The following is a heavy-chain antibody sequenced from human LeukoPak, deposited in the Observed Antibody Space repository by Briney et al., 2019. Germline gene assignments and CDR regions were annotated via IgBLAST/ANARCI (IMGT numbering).Heavy chain of an antibody. CDR1: GYTFTSYY. J-gene: IGHJ4*02. CDR3: ARDVSDCSGGSCYSYFDY. Sequence: ASVKVSCKASGYTFTSYYMHWVRQAPGRGREGMGIINPSGGNTSYAQKFQGRVTMTRDMSTSTVYMELSSLRSEDTAVYYCARDVSDCSGGSCYSYFDYWGQGTLVTVSS. D-gene: IGHD2-15*01. V-gene: IGHV1-46*01. CDR2: INPSGGNT.